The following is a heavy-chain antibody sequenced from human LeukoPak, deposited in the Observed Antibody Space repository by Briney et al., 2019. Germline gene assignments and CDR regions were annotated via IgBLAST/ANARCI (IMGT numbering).Heavy chain of an antibody. D-gene: IGHD6-19*01. CDR1: GYTFIAYY. J-gene: IGHJ4*02. CDR3: AEGTGQWLAVFDY. V-gene: IGHV1-2*02. Sequence: ASVKVSCKASGYTFIAYYIHWVRQAPGQGLEWMGWINPNSGGTNYAQNFQGRVTMTRDTSTSTAYMELSRLRSDDTALYYCAEGTGQWLAVFDYWGQGTLVTVSS. CDR2: INPNSGGT.